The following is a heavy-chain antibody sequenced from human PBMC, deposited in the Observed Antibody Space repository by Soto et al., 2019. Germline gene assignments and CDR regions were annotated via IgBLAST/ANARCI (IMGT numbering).Heavy chain of an antibody. Sequence: ASVKVSCKASGYTFTSYAMHWVRQAPGQRLEWMGWINAGNGNTKYSQKFQGRVTITRDTSASTAYMELSSLRSEDTAVYYCARDSGVLWFGVHSDAFDIWGQGTMVTVSS. CDR1: GYTFTSYA. CDR2: INAGNGNT. V-gene: IGHV1-3*01. D-gene: IGHD3-10*01. J-gene: IGHJ3*02. CDR3: ARDSGVLWFGVHSDAFDI.